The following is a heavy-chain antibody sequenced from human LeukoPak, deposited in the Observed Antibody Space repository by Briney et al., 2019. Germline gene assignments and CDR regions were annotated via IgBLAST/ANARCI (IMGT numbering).Heavy chain of an antibody. D-gene: IGHD6-19*01. CDR2: IQYDGSYV. CDR1: AFAFSSHD. CDR3: VRKMGLAGWYFDL. Sequence: GSLSLSCAASAFAFSSHDMHWVRQAPGKGLEWVIFIQYDGSYVNYGASARGRFTISRDNSGNTLYLQMNSLRADDTAVYYCVRKMGLAGWYFDLWGRGTLVTVSS. J-gene: IGHJ2*01. V-gene: IGHV3-30*02.